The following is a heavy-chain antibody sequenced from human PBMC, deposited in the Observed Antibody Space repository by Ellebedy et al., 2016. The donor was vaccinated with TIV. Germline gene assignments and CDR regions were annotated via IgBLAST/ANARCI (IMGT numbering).Heavy chain of an antibody. CDR3: AKGGGFLEWNQPMDV. V-gene: IGHV3-23*01. CDR2: ISGSGGST. Sequence: GESLKISXAASGFTFSSYAMSWVRQAPGKGLEWVSAISGSGGSTYYADSVKGRFTISRDNSKNTLYLQMNSLRAEDTAVYYCAKGGGFLEWNQPMDVWGQGTTVTVSS. CDR1: GFTFSSYA. J-gene: IGHJ6*02. D-gene: IGHD3-3*01.